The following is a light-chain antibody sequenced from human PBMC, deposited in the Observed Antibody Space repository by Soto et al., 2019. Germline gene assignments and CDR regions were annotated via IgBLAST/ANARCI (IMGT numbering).Light chain of an antibody. CDR1: ETVANN. V-gene: IGKV3-15*01. Sequence: VMTQSPATLSVSPGERATLSCWASETVANNLAWYQQKPGQAPRLLISGASTRAAGISDRFRGSGSGTEFTLTISSLRSEDSAIYYCQQSFEWPPMTFGQGTKVEI. J-gene: IGKJ1*01. CDR3: QQSFEWPPMT. CDR2: GAS.